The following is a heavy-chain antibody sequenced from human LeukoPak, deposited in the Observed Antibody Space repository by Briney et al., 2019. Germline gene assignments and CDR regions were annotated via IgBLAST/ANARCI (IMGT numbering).Heavy chain of an antibody. J-gene: IGHJ4*02. CDR1: GFTFDDYA. CDR2: ISWNSGSI. Sequence: GGSLRLSCAASGFTFDDYAMHWVRQAPGKGLEWVSSISWNSGSIVYADSVKGRFIISRDNAKNSLYLQMNSLRAEDMALYYCARVSGYDHWYYFDYWGQGTLVTVSS. CDR3: ARVSGYDHWYYFDY. D-gene: IGHD5-12*01. V-gene: IGHV3-9*03.